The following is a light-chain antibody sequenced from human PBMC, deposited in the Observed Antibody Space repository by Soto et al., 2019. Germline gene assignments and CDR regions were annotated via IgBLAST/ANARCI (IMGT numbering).Light chain of an antibody. CDR2: EVS. CDR1: SSDVGSYNL. Sequence: QSALTQPASVSGSPGQSITISCTGTSSDVGSYNLVSWYQQHPGKAPKLMIYEVSKRPSGVSDRFSGSKSGNTASLTISGLQAEDEADYYCCSYADSSTFVFGGGTQLTVL. J-gene: IGLJ3*02. V-gene: IGLV2-23*02. CDR3: CSYADSSTFV.